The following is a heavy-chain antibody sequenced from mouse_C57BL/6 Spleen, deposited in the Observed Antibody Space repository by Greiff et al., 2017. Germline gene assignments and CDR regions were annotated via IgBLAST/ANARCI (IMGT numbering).Heavy chain of an antibody. CDR3: AKEGRRYFDV. Sequence: VQLQQSGAELARPGASVKLSCKASGYTFTSYGISWVKQRTGPGLEWIGEIYPRSGNTYYNEKFKGKATLTADKSSSPAYMELRSLPSDDSAVYVCAKEGRRYFDVWGTGTTGTVSS. D-gene: IGHD3-3*01. CDR1: GYTFTSYG. CDR2: IYPRSGNT. J-gene: IGHJ1*03. V-gene: IGHV1-81*01.